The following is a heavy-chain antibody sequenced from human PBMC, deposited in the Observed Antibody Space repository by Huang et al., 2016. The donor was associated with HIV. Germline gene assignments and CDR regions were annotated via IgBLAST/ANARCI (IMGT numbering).Heavy chain of an antibody. D-gene: IGHD6-19*01. Sequence: QLQLQESGPGLVKPSETLSLTCTVSGGSISTSGSYWGWIRQPPGKGLEWIGSIYYRGSPSYTPSLKSRVTLAVDTSKSQFSLKLSSVTAADTAVYYCARQDTSGWYADPYYFDYWGQGTLVTVSS. J-gene: IGHJ4*02. CDR2: IYYRGSP. V-gene: IGHV4-39*01. CDR1: GGSISTSGSY. CDR3: ARQDTSGWYADPYYFDY.